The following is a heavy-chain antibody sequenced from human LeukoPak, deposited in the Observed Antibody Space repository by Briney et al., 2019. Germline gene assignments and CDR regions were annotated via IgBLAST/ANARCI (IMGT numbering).Heavy chain of an antibody. Sequence: AAGKLSCTAAAGTFSSYAISWVRQPPGQGLEWMGGIIPIFGTANYAEKFQGRVTITTDESTSTAYMELSSLRSEDTAVYYCARGESIAAPFNWFDPWGQGTLVTVSS. J-gene: IGHJ5*02. D-gene: IGHD6-6*01. CDR2: IIPIFGTA. V-gene: IGHV1-69*05. CDR1: AGTFSSYA. CDR3: ARGESIAAPFNWFDP.